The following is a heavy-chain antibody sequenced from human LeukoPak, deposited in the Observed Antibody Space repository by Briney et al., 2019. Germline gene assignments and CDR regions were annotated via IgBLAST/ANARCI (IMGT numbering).Heavy chain of an antibody. CDR2: INHSGST. CDR1: GGSFSGYY. D-gene: IGHD3-16*01. Sequence: SETLSLTCAVYGGSFSGYYWSWIRQPPGKGLEWIGEINHSGSTNYNPSLKSRVTISVDTSKNQFSLKLSSVTAADTAVYYCARSVRRLRLGEDMTDYWGQGTLVTVSS. J-gene: IGHJ4*02. V-gene: IGHV4-34*01. CDR3: ARSVRRLRLGEDMTDY.